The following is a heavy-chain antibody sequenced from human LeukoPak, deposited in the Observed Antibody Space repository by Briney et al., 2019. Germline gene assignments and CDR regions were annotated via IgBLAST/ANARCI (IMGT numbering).Heavy chain of an antibody. V-gene: IGHV3-11*04. J-gene: IGHJ6*03. D-gene: IGHD6-6*01. CDR1: GFTFSDYY. CDR3: ARPPCDAKSSSYYYYYYYMDV. CDR2: ISSSGSTI. Sequence: KTGGSLRLSCAASGFTFSDYYMSWIRQAPGKGLEWVSYISSSGSTIYYADSVKGRFTISRDNAKNSLYLQMNSLRAEDTAVYYCARPPCDAKSSSYYYYYYYMDVWGKGTTVTVSS.